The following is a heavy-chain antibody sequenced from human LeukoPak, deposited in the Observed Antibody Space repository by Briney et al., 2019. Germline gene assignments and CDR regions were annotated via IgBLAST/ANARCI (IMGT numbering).Heavy chain of an antibody. V-gene: IGHV1-18*01. D-gene: IGHD4-11*01. CDR1: GYTFTDYV. Sequence: ASVKVSCKASGYTFTDYVVTWVRQAPGQGLEWMGWITGYNDNTNYAQNLQGRLTMTADTSTTTSYMELRSLTSDDTAVYYCARGGVTSAFMDVWGKGTTVTVSP. J-gene: IGHJ6*04. CDR2: ITGYNDNT. CDR3: ARGGVTSAFMDV.